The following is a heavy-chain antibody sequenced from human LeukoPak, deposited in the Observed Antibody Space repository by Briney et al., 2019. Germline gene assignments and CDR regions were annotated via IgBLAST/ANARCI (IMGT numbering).Heavy chain of an antibody. D-gene: IGHD1-20*01. J-gene: IGHJ4*02. Sequence: SETLSLTCTVSGASIRHYYWSWLRQPPGKGLEWIGNLYHSGSPNYNPSLKRRVTISIDTAKNQFSLRLRSVTAADTAVYYCATLTGATYPYYFDFWGQATLVTVSS. CDR2: LYHSGSP. CDR1: GASIRHYY. V-gene: IGHV4-59*01. CDR3: ATLTGATYPYYFDF.